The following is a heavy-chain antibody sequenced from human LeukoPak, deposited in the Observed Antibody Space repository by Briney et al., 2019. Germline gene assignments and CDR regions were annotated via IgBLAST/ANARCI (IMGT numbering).Heavy chain of an antibody. Sequence: GGSLRLSCAASGFTFSSYWMSWVRQAPGKGLEWVANIKQDGSEKYYVDSVKGRFTISRDNAKNSLYLQMNSLRAEDTAVYYCAREKYSSGWLLYYYYYYYMDVWGKGTTVTVSS. CDR3: AREKYSSGWLLYYYYYYYMDV. D-gene: IGHD6-19*01. V-gene: IGHV3-7*01. J-gene: IGHJ6*03. CDR1: GFTFSSYW. CDR2: IKQDGSEK.